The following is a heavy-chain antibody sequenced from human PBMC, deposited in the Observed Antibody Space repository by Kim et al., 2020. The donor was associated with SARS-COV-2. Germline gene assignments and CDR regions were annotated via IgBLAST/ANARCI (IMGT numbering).Heavy chain of an antibody. CDR2: INQDGSER. CDR1: GFTFSSFW. J-gene: IGHJ6*02. CDR3: ARGRGVEV. Sequence: GGSLRLSCAASGFTFSSFWMNWVRQAPGKGLEWVANINQDGSERYYVDSVKGRFTISRDNAKNSLYLQMNSLRADDTAVYYCARGRGVEVWGQGTTVTVSS. V-gene: IGHV3-7*01.